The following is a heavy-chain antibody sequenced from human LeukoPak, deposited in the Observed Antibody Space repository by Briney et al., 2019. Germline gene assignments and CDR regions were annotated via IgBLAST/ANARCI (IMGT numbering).Heavy chain of an antibody. Sequence: SETLSLTCTVSGGSISSYYWSWIRQPPGKGLEWIGYIYYSGSTNYNPSLKSRVTISVDTSKNQFSLKLSSVTAADTAVYYCARDREGVESWFDPWGQGTLVTVSS. CDR1: GGSISSYY. CDR3: ARDREGVESWFDP. J-gene: IGHJ5*02. CDR2: IYYSGST. V-gene: IGHV4-59*01.